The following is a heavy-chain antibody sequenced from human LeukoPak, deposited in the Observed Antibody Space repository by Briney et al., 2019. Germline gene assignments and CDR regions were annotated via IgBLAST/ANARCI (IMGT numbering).Heavy chain of an antibody. V-gene: IGHV1-69*04. Sequence: ASVKVSCKASGGTFSSYAISWVRQAPGQGLEWMGRIIPILGMANYAQKFQGRVTITADKSTSTAYMELSSLRSEDTAVYYCARLGLARRYYDFWSGYPDAFDIWGQGTMVTVSS. J-gene: IGHJ3*02. CDR1: GGTFSSYA. CDR3: ARLGLARRYYDFWSGYPDAFDI. CDR2: IIPILGMA. D-gene: IGHD3-3*01.